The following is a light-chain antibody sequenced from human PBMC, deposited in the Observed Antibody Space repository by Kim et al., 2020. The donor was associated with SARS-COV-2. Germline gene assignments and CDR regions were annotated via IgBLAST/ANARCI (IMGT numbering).Light chain of an antibody. CDR3: LRHYNTPPYT. J-gene: IGKJ2*01. Sequence: ATINCKSSQSVLYSSNNKNYLAWYQQKPGQPPKLLIYWASTRASGVPDRFSGSGSGTDFTLTISCLQTEDVAVYYCLRHYNTPPYTFGQGTKLEI. V-gene: IGKV4-1*01. CDR2: WAS. CDR1: QSVLYSSNNKNY.